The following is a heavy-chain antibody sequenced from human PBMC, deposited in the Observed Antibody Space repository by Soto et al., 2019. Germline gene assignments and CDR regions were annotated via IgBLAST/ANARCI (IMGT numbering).Heavy chain of an antibody. V-gene: IGHV1-18*01. J-gene: IGHJ4*02. CDR2: ISAYNGNT. Sequence: GASVKVSCKASGYTFTSYGISWVRQAPGQGLEWMGWISAYNGNTNYAQKLQGRVTMTTDTSTSTAYMELRSLRSDDTAVYYCAKITWRGYSYIFAYWGQGTLVTVSS. CDR3: AKITWRGYSYIFAY. CDR1: GYTFTSYG. D-gene: IGHD5-18*01.